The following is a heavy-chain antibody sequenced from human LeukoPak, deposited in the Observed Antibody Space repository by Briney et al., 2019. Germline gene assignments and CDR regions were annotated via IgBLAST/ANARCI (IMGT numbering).Heavy chain of an antibody. D-gene: IGHD3-16*01. CDR2: IWYDGSEQ. V-gene: IGHV3-33*06. CDR3: AKDWGTLGDRSSYGFLDH. J-gene: IGHJ4*02. CDR1: GFTFRDTG. Sequence: GGSLRLSCAASGFTFRDTGMHWVRQAPGKGLEWVAIIWYDGSEQYYADSVKGRFTISRDNSKNTVFLQLSSLRADDSAMYYCAKDWGTLGDRSSYGFLDHWGQGTLVTVSS.